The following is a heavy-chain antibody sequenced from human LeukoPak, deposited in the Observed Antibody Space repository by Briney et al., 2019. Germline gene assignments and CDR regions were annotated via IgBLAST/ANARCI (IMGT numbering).Heavy chain of an antibody. CDR3: ATQLWACGGDCYSHFDY. CDR1: GYSFTSYW. CDR2: IYPGDSDT. J-gene: IGHJ4*02. Sequence: GESLKISCKGSGYSFTSYWIGWVRQMPGKGLEWMGIIYPGDSDTRYSPSFQGQVTISADKSISTAYLQWSSLKASDTAMYYCATQLWACGGDCYSHFDYWGQGTLVTVSS. D-gene: IGHD2-21*02. V-gene: IGHV5-51*01.